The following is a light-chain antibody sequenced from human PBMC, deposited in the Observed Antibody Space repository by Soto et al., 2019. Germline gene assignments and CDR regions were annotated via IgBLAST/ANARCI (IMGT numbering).Light chain of an antibody. CDR3: QQYDKMPIT. CDR2: YVF. Sequence: DIQMTQSASSLPASVGDTVTISCQASQDLSKYLNWFQQKPGKAPKLLIYYVFNVETGVPSRFSGRGSGTDFTLIISNLQPEDFATYYCQQYDKMPITFGGGTKVEIK. V-gene: IGKV1-33*01. CDR1: QDLSKY. J-gene: IGKJ4*01.